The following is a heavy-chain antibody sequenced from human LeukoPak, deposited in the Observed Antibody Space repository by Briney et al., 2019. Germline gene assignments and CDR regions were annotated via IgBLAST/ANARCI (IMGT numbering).Heavy chain of an antibody. V-gene: IGHV3-23*01. Sequence: GRSLRLSCAASGFTFSSYPISWVRHAPGKGLEWVSVISGSGGDASDVDSVKGRYSIYRYNSRNTMYLQMRGLRAEDTGVYYCARRQIKDITVTASYWYFDLWGRGTQVTVSS. D-gene: IGHD2-21*02. J-gene: IGHJ2*01. CDR3: ARRQIKDITVTASYWYFDL. CDR1: GFTFSSYP. CDR2: ISGSGGDA.